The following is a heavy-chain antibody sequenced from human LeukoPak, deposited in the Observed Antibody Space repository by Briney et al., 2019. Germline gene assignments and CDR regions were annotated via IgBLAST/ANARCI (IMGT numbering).Heavy chain of an antibody. CDR3: AKAGYQLLCAFDI. J-gene: IGHJ3*02. CDR2: ISGSGGST. CDR1: GFTLSSYA. Sequence: GGSLRLSCAASGFTLSSYAMSWVRQAPGKGLEWVSAISGSGGSTYYADSVKGRFTISRDNSKNTLYLQMNSLRAEDTAVYYCAKAGYQLLCAFDIWGQGTMVTVSS. D-gene: IGHD2-2*01. V-gene: IGHV3-23*01.